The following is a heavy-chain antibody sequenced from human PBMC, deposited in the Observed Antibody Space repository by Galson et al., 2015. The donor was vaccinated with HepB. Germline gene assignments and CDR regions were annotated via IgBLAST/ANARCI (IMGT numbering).Heavy chain of an antibody. Sequence: SLRLSCAASGFTFSTYSMNWVRQAPGKGLEWISYIRSSSSTIYYADSVKGRFTISRDNAKNSLYLQMNSLRDEDTAVYYCARFGDGSGTYLGYWGQGTLVTVSS. CDR3: ARFGDGSGTYLGY. CDR2: IRSSSSTI. V-gene: IGHV3-48*02. CDR1: GFTFSTYS. J-gene: IGHJ4*02. D-gene: IGHD3-3*01.